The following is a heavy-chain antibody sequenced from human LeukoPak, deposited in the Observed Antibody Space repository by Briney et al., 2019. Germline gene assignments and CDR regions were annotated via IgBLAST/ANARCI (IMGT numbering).Heavy chain of an antibody. Sequence: ASVKVSCKASGYTFTSYGISWVRQAPGQGLEWMGWISAYNGNTNYAQKLQGRVTMTTDTSTSTAYMELRSLRSDDTAVYYCARVSRPFGGVIVNYFDYWGQGTLVTVSS. J-gene: IGHJ4*02. CDR3: ARVSRPFGGVIVNYFDY. D-gene: IGHD3-16*02. CDR1: GYTFTSYG. V-gene: IGHV1-18*01. CDR2: ISAYNGNT.